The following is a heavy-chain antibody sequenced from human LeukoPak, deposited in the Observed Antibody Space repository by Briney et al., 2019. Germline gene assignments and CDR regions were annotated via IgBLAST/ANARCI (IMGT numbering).Heavy chain of an antibody. V-gene: IGHV3-23*01. D-gene: IGHD4-17*01. CDR1: GFTFSSYA. J-gene: IGHJ4*02. CDR3: AKVDFSTVTTGFDY. Sequence: GGSLRLSCAASGFTFSSYAMSWVRQAPGKGLEWVSAISGSGGSAYYADSVKGRFTISRDNSKNTLYLQMNSLRAEDTAVYYCAKVDFSTVTTGFDYWGQGTLVTVSS. CDR2: ISGSGGSA.